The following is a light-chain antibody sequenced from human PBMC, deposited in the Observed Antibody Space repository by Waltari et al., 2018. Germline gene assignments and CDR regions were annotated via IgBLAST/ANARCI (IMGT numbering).Light chain of an antibody. Sequence: EIVLTQSPGTLSLSPGERASPSCRASQIISPSYLAWYQQKPGQAPRLLIYDASRRATGIPDRFSGSGSGTDFTLTISRLEPEDFAVYYCQKYGSTPRPFGGGTKVEIK. CDR1: QIISPSY. V-gene: IGKV3-20*01. J-gene: IGKJ4*01. CDR3: QKYGSTPRP. CDR2: DAS.